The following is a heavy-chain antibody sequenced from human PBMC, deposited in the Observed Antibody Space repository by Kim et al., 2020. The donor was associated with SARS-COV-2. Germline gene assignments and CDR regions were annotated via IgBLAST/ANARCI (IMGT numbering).Heavy chain of an antibody. CDR3: ARHDGSGSYYEGDSWFDP. V-gene: IGHV3-33*05. CDR2: ISYDGSNK. CDR1: GFTFSSYG. J-gene: IGHJ5*02. D-gene: IGHD3-10*01. Sequence: GGSLRLSCAASGFTFSSYGMHWVRQAPGKGLEWVAVISYDGSNKYYADSVKGRFTISRDNSKNTLYLQMNSLRAEDTAVYYCARHDGSGSYYEGDSWFDPWGQGTLLTVSS.